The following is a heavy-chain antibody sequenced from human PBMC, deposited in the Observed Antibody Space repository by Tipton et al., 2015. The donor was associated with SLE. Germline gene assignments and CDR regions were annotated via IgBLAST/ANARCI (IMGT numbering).Heavy chain of an antibody. V-gene: IGHV4-59*11. CDR1: GGPISTHY. Sequence: LRLSCTVSGGPISTHYWSWIRQPPGKGLEWIGYIYYSGSTNYNPSLKSRVTISVDTSKNQFSLKLSSVTAADTAVYYCARGGTSSWEYFDYWGQGTLVTVSS. CDR3: ARGGTSSWEYFDY. D-gene: IGHD6-13*01. CDR2: IYYSGST. J-gene: IGHJ4*02.